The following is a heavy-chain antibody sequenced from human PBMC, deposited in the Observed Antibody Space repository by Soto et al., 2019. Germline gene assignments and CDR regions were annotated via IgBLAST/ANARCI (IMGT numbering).Heavy chain of an antibody. CDR2: IMPVFGTP. J-gene: IGHJ3*02. CDR3: ARGVTANYMGGDAFAI. Sequence: QVLLVQSGAEVKKPGSSVKVSCQAAGGSFSSYMVSWVRQAPGLGLDYMGGIMPVFGTPTYTEKFQGRVTITADESTGTAYLELTSLKSDDTAVYYCARGVTANYMGGDAFAIWGQGTLVAVSS. D-gene: IGHD4-4*01. CDR1: GGSFSSYM. V-gene: IGHV1-69*01.